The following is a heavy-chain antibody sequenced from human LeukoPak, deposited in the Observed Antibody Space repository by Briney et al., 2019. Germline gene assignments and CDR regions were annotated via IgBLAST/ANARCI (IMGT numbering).Heavy chain of an antibody. D-gene: IGHD4-11*01. CDR2: IKQDGSEK. V-gene: IGHV3-7*01. CDR3: ANYSNSLDY. J-gene: IGHJ4*02. CDR1: GFTFSSYT. Sequence: GGSLRLSCAASGFTFSSYTMNWVRQAPGKGLEWVANIKQDGSEKYYVDSVKGRFTISRDNAKNSLYLQMNSLRAEDTAVYYCANYSNSLDYWGQGTLVTVSS.